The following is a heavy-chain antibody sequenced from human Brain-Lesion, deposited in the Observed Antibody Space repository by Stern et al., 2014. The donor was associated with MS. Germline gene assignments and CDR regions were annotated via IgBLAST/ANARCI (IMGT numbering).Heavy chain of an antibody. CDR3: ARGNWNYEGMGY. CDR2: IWYDGNKK. V-gene: IGHV3-33*08. CDR1: GFTFSNYG. D-gene: IGHD1-7*01. Sequence: QVQLQESGGDVVQPGRSLRLSCAASGFTFSNYGMHWVRQAPGKGLEWLGVIWYDGNKKYYADSEKGLFTISRDNSKNTLFLQMSSLTAEDTALYYCARGNWNYEGMGYWGQGTLVTVYS. J-gene: IGHJ4*02.